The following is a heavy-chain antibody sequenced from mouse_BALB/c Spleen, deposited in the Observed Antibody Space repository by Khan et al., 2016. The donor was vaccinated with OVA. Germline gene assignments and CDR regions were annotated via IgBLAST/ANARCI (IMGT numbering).Heavy chain of an antibody. Sequence: QMQLEESGPGLVAPSQSLSITCTVSGFSLTDYGVSWIRQPPGKGLEWLGVIWGGGSTYYNSALKSRLSISKDNSKSQVFLKMNSLQTDDTATYYCAKGVWSYYVALDYWGQGTSVTVSS. J-gene: IGHJ4*01. CDR3: AKGVWSYYVALDY. CDR2: IWGGGST. D-gene: IGHD2-10*02. CDR1: GFSLTDYG. V-gene: IGHV2-6-5*01.